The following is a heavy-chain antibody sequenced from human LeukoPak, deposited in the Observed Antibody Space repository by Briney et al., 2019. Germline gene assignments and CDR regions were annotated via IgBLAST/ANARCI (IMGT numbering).Heavy chain of an antibody. CDR2: INYSGST. Sequence: SETLSLTCTVSGGSISSSSYYWGWIRQPPGKGLEWIGSINYSGSTYYNPSLKSRVTISVDTSKNQFSLKLSSVTAADTAVYYCARPPRYKEVAFDIWGQGTMVTVSS. J-gene: IGHJ3*02. CDR1: GGSISSSSYY. D-gene: IGHD3-16*02. CDR3: ARPPRYKEVAFDI. V-gene: IGHV4-39*07.